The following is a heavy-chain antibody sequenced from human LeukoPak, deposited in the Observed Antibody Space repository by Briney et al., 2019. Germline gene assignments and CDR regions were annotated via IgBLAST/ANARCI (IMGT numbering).Heavy chain of an antibody. CDR3: ARLGSSWYQDYYYMDV. CDR1: GFTFSSYS. Sequence: GGSLRLSCAASGFTFSSYSMNWVRQAPGKGLEWVSYISSSGSTIYYADSVKGRFTISRDNAKNSLYLQMNSLRAEDTAVYYCARLGSSWYQDYYYMDVWGKGTTVTVSS. V-gene: IGHV3-48*04. J-gene: IGHJ6*03. D-gene: IGHD6-13*01. CDR2: ISSSGSTI.